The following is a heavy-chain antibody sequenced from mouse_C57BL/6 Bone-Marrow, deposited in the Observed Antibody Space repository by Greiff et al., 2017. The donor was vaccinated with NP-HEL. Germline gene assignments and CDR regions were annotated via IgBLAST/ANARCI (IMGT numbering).Heavy chain of an antibody. CDR1: GFTFSSYG. J-gene: IGHJ1*03. CDR3: ARPPWYFDV. CDR2: ISSGGSYT. Sequence: EVMLVESGGDLVKPGGSLKLSCAASGFTFSSYGMSWVRQTPDKRLEWVATISSGGSYTYYPDSVKGRFTISRDNAKNTLYLQMSSLKSEDTAMYYCARPPWYFDVWGTGTTVTVSS. V-gene: IGHV5-6*02.